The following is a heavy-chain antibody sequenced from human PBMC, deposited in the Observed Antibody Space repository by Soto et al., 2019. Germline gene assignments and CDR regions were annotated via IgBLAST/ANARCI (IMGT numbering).Heavy chain of an antibody. Sequence: VRSLRLSCTVSGFAFRSYGLHCVRQAPGKGLEWVAVISYDGGNERYADSVKGRFTISRDNSKNTLYLQMNSLSAEDTAVYYCAKDTYYHDSTGYYVFDYWGQGTLVNVSS. J-gene: IGHJ4*02. CDR3: AKDTYYHDSTGYYVFDY. CDR2: ISYDGGNE. CDR1: GFAFRSYG. D-gene: IGHD3-22*01. V-gene: IGHV3-30*18.